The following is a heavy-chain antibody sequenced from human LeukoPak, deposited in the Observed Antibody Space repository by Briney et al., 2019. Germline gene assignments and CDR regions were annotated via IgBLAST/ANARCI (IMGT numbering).Heavy chain of an antibody. CDR1: GYTFTSYG. CDR3: ARDLPTYYDILTGLLLGYFDY. CDR2: ISAYNGNT. D-gene: IGHD3-9*01. J-gene: IGHJ4*02. Sequence: ASVKVSCKASGYTFTSYGISWVRQAPGQGLEWMGWISAYNGNTNYAQKLQGRVTMTTDTSTSTAYMELRSLRSDDTAVYYCARDLPTYYDILTGLLLGYFDYWGQGTLVTVSS. V-gene: IGHV1-18*01.